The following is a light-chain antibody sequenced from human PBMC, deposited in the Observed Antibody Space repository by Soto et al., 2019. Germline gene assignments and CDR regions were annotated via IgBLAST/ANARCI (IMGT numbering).Light chain of an antibody. CDR2: DVS. CDR3: QQLNTYPIT. Sequence: AIQLTQSPSSLSASVGDRVTITCRASQDIRGALAWYQQKPGKAPKLLIYDVSSLESGVPSRFSGSGSGTDFTLPISSLQPEDFATYYCQQLNTYPITCGQGTRLEIK. CDR1: QDIRGA. V-gene: IGKV1-13*02. J-gene: IGKJ5*01.